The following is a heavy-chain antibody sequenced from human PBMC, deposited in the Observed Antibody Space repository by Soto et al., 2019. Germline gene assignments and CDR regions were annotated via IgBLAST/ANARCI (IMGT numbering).Heavy chain of an antibody. CDR3: ERGDYIEWELLRTFDY. CDR2: ISYDGSNK. Sequence: QVQLVESGGGVVQPGRSLRLSCAASGFTFSSYAMHWVRQAPGKGLEWVAVISYDGSNKYYADSVKGRFTISRDNSKNTLYLQMNSLRAEDTAVYYCERGDYIEWELLRTFDYWGQGTLVTVSS. CDR1: GFTFSSYA. D-gene: IGHD1-26*01. J-gene: IGHJ4*02. V-gene: IGHV3-30-3*01.